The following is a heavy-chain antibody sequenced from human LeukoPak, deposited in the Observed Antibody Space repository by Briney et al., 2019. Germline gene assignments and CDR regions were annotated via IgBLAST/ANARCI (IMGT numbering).Heavy chain of an antibody. CDR1: GFIVSSNY. Sequence: GGSLRLSCAASGFIVSSNYMSWVRQAPGKGLEWVSAISGSGGSTYYADSVKGRFTISRDNSKNTLYLQMNSLRAEDTAVYYCAKDGLYSSSWYSPPPYWGQGTLVTVSS. CDR3: AKDGLYSSSWYSPPPY. CDR2: ISGSGGST. V-gene: IGHV3-23*01. D-gene: IGHD6-13*01. J-gene: IGHJ4*02.